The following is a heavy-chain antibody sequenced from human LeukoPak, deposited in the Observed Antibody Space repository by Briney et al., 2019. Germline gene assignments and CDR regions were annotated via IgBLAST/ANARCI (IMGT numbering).Heavy chain of an antibody. CDR2: ISWNSGSI. Sequence: GGSPRLSCAASGFTFDDYAMHWVRQAPGKGLEWVSGISWNSGSIGYADSVKGRFTISRDNAKNSLYLQMNSLRAEDTALYYCAKVNRGSYDTYYFDYWGQGTLVTVSS. CDR1: GFTFDDYA. CDR3: AKVNRGSYDTYYFDY. D-gene: IGHD1-26*01. J-gene: IGHJ4*02. V-gene: IGHV3-9*01.